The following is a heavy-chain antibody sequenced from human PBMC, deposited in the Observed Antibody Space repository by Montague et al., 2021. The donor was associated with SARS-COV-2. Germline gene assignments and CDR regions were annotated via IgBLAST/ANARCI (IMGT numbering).Heavy chain of an antibody. CDR1: GGPISSGNYY. V-gene: IGHV4-61*09. CDR2: IYTTGRT. CDR3: ASERAYDYGSGTYPGGFDI. Sequence: TLSLTCTVSGGPISSGNYYWSWIRQPAGKGLEWIGHIYTTGRTNYKPSLKSRVTISVDTSKNQFSLKLSSVTAADTAAYYCASERAYDYGSGTYPGGFDIWGQGTMVTVSS. D-gene: IGHD3-10*01. J-gene: IGHJ3*02.